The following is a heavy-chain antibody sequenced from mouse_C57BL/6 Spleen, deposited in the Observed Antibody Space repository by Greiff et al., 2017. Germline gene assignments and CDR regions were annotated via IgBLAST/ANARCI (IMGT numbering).Heavy chain of an antibody. Sequence: QVQLLQPGAELVRPGSSVKLSCKASGYTFTSYWMHWVKQRPIQGLEWIGNIDPSDSETHYNQKFKDKATLTVDKSSSTAYMQLSSLTSEDSAVYYCARLPMRYDFDYWGKGTTRTVSS. CDR3: ARLPMRYDFDY. J-gene: IGHJ2*01. V-gene: IGHV1-52*01. CDR2: IDPSDSET. D-gene: IGHD2-14*01. CDR1: GYTFTSYW.